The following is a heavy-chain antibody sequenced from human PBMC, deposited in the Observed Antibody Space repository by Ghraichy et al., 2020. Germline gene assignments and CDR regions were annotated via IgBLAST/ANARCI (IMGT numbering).Heavy chain of an antibody. J-gene: IGHJ4*02. V-gene: IGHV1-18*01. CDR1: GYTFTSYG. Sequence: ASAKVSCKASGYTFTSYGISWVRQAPGQGLEWMGWISAYNGNTNYAQKLQGRVTMTTDTSTSTAYMELRSLRSDDTAVYYCARDGDPYYYDSSGYIDYWGQGTLVTVSS. CDR3: ARDGDPYYYDSSGYIDY. CDR2: ISAYNGNT. D-gene: IGHD3-22*01.